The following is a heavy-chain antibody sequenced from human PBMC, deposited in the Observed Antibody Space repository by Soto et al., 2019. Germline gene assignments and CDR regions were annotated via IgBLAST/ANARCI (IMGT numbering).Heavy chain of an antibody. Sequence: GGSLRLSCAASGFTFSSYSMNWVRQAPGKGLEWVSSISSSSSYIYYADSVKGRFTISRDNAKNSLYLQMNSLRAEDTAVYYCARPLAGTGAFDIWGQGTMVTVS. CDR1: GFTFSSYS. J-gene: IGHJ3*02. V-gene: IGHV3-21*01. CDR2: ISSSSSYI. CDR3: ARPLAGTGAFDI. D-gene: IGHD6-19*01.